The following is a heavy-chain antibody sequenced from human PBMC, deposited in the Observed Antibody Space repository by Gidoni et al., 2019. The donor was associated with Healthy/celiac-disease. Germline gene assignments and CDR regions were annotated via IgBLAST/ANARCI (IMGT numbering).Heavy chain of an antibody. D-gene: IGHD3-22*01. Sequence: QVQLVESGGGVVQPGRSLRLSCAASGFTFSSYGIHWVRQAPGKGLEWVAVISYDGSNKYYADSVKGRFTISRDNSKNTLYLQMNSLRAEDTAVYYCAKLSYDSSGYYSRVYYYSG. CDR3: AKLSYDSSGYYSRVYYYSG. J-gene: IGHJ6*01. V-gene: IGHV3-30*18. CDR2: ISYDGSNK. CDR1: GFTFSSYG.